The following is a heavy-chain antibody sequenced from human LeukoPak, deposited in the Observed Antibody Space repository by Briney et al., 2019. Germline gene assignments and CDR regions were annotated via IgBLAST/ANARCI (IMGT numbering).Heavy chain of an antibody. Sequence: ASVKVSCKASGYTFTGYYMHWVRQAPGQGFEWMGWINPNSGGTNYAQKFQGWVTMTTDTSTSTAYMELRSLRSDDTAVYYCARGAEDPLPSYQDWGQGTLVTVSS. CDR1: GYTFTGYY. CDR3: ARGAEDPLPSYQD. CDR2: INPNSGGT. J-gene: IGHJ4*02. V-gene: IGHV1-2*04. D-gene: IGHD2-2*01.